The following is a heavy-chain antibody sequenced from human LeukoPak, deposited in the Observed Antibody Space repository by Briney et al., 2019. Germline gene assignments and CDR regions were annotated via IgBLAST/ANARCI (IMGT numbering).Heavy chain of an antibody. D-gene: IGHD5-18*01. V-gene: IGHV3-43*01. J-gene: IGHJ4*02. CDR2: ISWDGGST. CDR1: GFTFDDYT. CDR3: AKDGGDTVQEGTFDY. Sequence: GGSLRLSCAASGFTFDDYTMHWVRQAPGKGLEWVSLISWDGGSTYYADSVKGRFTISRDNSKNSLYLQMSSLRTEDTALYYCAKDGGDTVQEGTFDYWGQGTLVTVSS.